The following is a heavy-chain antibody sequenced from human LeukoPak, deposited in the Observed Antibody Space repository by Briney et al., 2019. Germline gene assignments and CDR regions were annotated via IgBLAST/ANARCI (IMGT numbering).Heavy chain of an antibody. CDR1: GYSISSGYY. CDR3: ARVRRAYYYDSSGYFFKGRYNWFDP. Sequence: SETLSLTCTVSGYSISSGYYWGWIRQPPGKGLEWIGSIYHSGSTYYNPSLKSRVTISVDTSKNQFSLKLSSVTAADTAVYYCARVRRAYYYDSSGYFFKGRYNWFDPWGQGTLVTVSS. CDR2: IYHSGST. V-gene: IGHV4-38-2*02. D-gene: IGHD3-22*01. J-gene: IGHJ5*02.